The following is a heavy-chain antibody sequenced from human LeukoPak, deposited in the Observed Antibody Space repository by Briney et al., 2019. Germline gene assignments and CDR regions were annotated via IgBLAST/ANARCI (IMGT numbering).Heavy chain of an antibody. CDR1: GGSISSYY. V-gene: IGHV4-4*07. CDR2: FYTSGST. D-gene: IGHD6-19*01. Sequence: SETLSLTCTVSGGSISSYYWSWIRQPPGKGLEWIGRFYTSGSTNYNPSLKSRVTMSVDTSKNQFSLKLSSVTAADTAVYYCAREVIAVAHRLDYGMDVWGQGTTVTVSS. CDR3: AREVIAVAHRLDYGMDV. J-gene: IGHJ6*02.